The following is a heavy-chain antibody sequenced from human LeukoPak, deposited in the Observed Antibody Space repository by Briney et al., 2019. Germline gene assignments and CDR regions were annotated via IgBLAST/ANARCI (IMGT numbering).Heavy chain of an antibody. CDR3: ARQGNGYDYLLYFFHL. D-gene: IGHD5-18*01. Sequence: GGSLRLSCAASGFTFSSYGMHWVRQAPGKGLEWVAVIWYDGSYSYYADSVRGRFAISRDNSKNTPYLQMNSLRTEDTAVYYCARQGNGYDYLLYFFHLWGQGTLVTVSS. CDR1: GFTFSSYG. V-gene: IGHV3-33*01. J-gene: IGHJ4*02. CDR2: IWYDGSYS.